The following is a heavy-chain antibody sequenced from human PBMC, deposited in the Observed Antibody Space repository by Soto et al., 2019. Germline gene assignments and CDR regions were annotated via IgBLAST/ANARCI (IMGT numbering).Heavy chain of an antibody. CDR1: GFIFTSYW. CDR3: ARHKSGGGSYPLDF. V-gene: IGHV5-10-1*01. J-gene: IGHJ4*02. Sequence: PGESLKISCKASGFIFTSYWLSWVRQMPGKGLEWMGMLNPKDSFANYSPSFRGHVTISPDTSVTTAYLKWSSLKASDTAIYSCARHKSGGGSYPLDFWGQGTLVTVSS. D-gene: IGHD3-10*01. CDR2: LNPKDSFA.